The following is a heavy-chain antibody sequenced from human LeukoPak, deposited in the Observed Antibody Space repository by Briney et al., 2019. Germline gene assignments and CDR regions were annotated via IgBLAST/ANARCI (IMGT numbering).Heavy chain of an antibody. Sequence: PGGSLRLSCAASGFTVSSNYMSWVRQAPGKGLEWVSVIYSGGSTYYADSVKGRFTISRDNSKNTLYLQMNSLRAEDTAVYYCAKDPLSFTMIVVVTYFDYWGQGTLVTVSS. CDR3: AKDPLSFTMIVVVTYFDY. CDR1: GFTVSSNY. CDR2: IYSGGST. D-gene: IGHD3-22*01. J-gene: IGHJ4*02. V-gene: IGHV3-53*01.